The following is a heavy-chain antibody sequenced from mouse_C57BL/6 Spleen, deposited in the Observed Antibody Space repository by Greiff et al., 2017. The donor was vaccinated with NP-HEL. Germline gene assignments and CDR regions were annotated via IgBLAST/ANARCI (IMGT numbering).Heavy chain of an antibody. J-gene: IGHJ2*01. V-gene: IGHV1-69*01. Sequence: VQLQQPGAELVMPGASVKLSCKASGYTFTSYWMHWVKQRPGQGLEWIGEIDPSDSYTNYNQKFKGKSTLTVDKSSSTAYMQLSSLTSEDSAVYYCARGNWGFDYWGQGTTLTVSS. CDR1: GYTFTSYW. D-gene: IGHD4-1*01. CDR2: IDPSDSYT. CDR3: ARGNWGFDY.